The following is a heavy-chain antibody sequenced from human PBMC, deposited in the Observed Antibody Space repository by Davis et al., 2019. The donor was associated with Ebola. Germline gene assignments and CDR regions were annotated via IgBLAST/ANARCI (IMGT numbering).Heavy chain of an antibody. CDR1: GITLSNYA. Sequence: PGGSLRLSCAASGITLSNYAINWVRQAPGKGLEWVSVISGSGAITHYADSVKGRFTMSRENPKNAVFLQMNSLRAEDTAVYYCARRGPVDSIGVMGALGVWGRGTMVTVSS. CDR2: ISGSGAIT. D-gene: IGHD3-22*01. J-gene: IGHJ3*01. CDR3: ARRGPVDSIGVMGALGV. V-gene: IGHV3-23*01.